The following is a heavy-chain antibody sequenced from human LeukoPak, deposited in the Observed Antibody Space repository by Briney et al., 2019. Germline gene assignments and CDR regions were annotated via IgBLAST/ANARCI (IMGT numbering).Heavy chain of an antibody. Sequence: GSLRLSCAASGFTFSTYTMYWVRHPPGKRLEWVSIIGSSGGGIHYADSVKGRFTISRDNSKNALYLQMNSLRVEDTAVYYCAIDPNWGTHSWGQGVLVTVSS. CDR3: AIDPNWGTHS. CDR2: IGSSGGGI. J-gene: IGHJ4*02. D-gene: IGHD7-27*01. V-gene: IGHV3-23*01. CDR1: GFTFSTYT.